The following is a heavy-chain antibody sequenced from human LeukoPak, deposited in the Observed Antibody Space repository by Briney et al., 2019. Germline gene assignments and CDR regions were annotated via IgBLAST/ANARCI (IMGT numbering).Heavy chain of an antibody. V-gene: IGHV1-69*01. J-gene: IGHJ4*02. D-gene: IGHD4-23*01. CDR3: AVVSTVVSGFDY. CDR2: IIPIFGTA. CDR1: GGTFSSYA. Sequence: SVKVSCKASGGTFSSYAISWVRQAPGQGLEWMGGIIPIFGTANYAQKFQGRVTITADESTSTAYMELSSLRSEDTAVYYCAVVSTVVSGFDYWGQGTLVTVSS.